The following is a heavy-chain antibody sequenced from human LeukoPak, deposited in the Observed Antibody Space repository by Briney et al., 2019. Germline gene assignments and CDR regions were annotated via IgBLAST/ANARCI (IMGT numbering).Heavy chain of an antibody. CDR2: ISSSGSTI. V-gene: IGHV3-48*03. Sequence: GGSLRLSCAASGFTFSSYEMNWVRQTPGKGLEWVSYISSSGSTIYYADSVKGRFTISRDNAKNSLYLQMNSLRAEDTAVYYCARGDSSSWYWGGYYFDYWGQGTLVTVSS. J-gene: IGHJ4*02. CDR3: ARGDSSSWYWGGYYFDY. CDR1: GFTFSSYE. D-gene: IGHD6-13*01.